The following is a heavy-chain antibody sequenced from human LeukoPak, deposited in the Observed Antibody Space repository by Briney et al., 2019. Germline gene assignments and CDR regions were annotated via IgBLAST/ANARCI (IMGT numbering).Heavy chain of an antibody. V-gene: IGHV3-21*01. D-gene: IGHD1-26*01. Sequence: GGSLRLSCAASGFIFNTYTMTWVRQAPGKGLEWVSSISSTSTYIYYADSEKGRFTISRDNSRNTLYLQMSSLRPEETAVYYCVKDLGGGTYHRGKRHFDLWGRGTLVTVSS. J-gene: IGHJ2*01. CDR2: ISSTSTYI. CDR1: GFIFNTYT. CDR3: VKDLGGGTYHRGKRHFDL.